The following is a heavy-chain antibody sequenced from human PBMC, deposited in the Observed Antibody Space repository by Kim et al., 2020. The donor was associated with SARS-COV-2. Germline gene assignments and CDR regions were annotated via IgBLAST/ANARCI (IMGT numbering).Heavy chain of an antibody. CDR3: GRLDFGDDY. Sequence: GGSLRLSCAASGFTVSSYVMSWVRQTPGKGLEWVSLIYPDGYPYYADAVKGRFTISRDTSESTLYLQMNSLGADDTAVYYCGRLDFGDDYWGQGTLVTVSS. CDR2: IYPDGYP. J-gene: IGHJ4*02. V-gene: IGHV3-53*01. CDR1: GFTVSSYV. D-gene: IGHD4-17*01.